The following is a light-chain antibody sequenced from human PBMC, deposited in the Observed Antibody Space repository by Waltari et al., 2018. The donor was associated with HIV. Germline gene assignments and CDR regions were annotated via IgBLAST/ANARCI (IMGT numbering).Light chain of an antibody. J-gene: IGKJ1*01. CDR1: QTINSN. CDR2: GAS. Sequence: DIQMTQSPSSLSASVGDRVTITCRASQTINSNLNWYQQIPGKAPKLLIFGASSLQSGVPSRFSGSGSGTEFTLTISSLQPDDFATYYCQQYNSYSRTFGQGTKVEIK. V-gene: IGKV1-17*01. CDR3: QQYNSYSRT.